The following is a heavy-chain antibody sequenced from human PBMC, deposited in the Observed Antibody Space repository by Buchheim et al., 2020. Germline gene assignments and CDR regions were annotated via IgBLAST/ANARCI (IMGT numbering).Heavy chain of an antibody. CDR3: ARLGVDTAMVADY. CDR2: ISSSSSYI. Sequence: EVQLVESGGGLVQPGGSLRLSCAASGFTFSTYSMNWVRQAPGKGLAWVSSISSSSSYIYYADSVKGRFTISRDNPKNFLYLQMNSLRAEDTAVYYCARLGVDTAMVADYWGQGTL. J-gene: IGHJ4*02. D-gene: IGHD5-18*01. V-gene: IGHV3-21*01. CDR1: GFTFSTYS.